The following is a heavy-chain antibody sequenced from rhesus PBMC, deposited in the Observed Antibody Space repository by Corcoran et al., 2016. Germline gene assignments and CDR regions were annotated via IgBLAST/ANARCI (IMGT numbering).Heavy chain of an antibody. D-gene: IGHD4-29*01. J-gene: IGHJ4*01. CDR3: ARGSNYVDYFDY. CDR2: IYWDDDK. V-gene: IGHV2-174*01. Sequence: QVTLKESGPALVKPTQTLTLTCTFSGFSLTTRGMGVGWIRQPPGKALEWVALIYWDDDKRYSTSLKSRLTISKDTSKNQVVLTMTNMDPVDTATYYCARGSNYVDYFDYWGQGVLVTVSS. CDR1: GFSLTTRGMG.